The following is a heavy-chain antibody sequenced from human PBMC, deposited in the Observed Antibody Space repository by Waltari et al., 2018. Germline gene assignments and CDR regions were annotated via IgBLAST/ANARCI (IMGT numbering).Heavy chain of an antibody. Sequence: EVQLVESGGVVVQPGGSLRLSCAASGFTFDDYAMHWVRQAPGKGLEWVSLINWDGGSTYYADSVKGRFTSSRDNSKNSRYLQMDSLRAEDTALYFCAKDKDGYGSGSYLYWGQGTLVTVSS. CDR1: GFTFDDYA. J-gene: IGHJ4*02. CDR2: INWDGGST. V-gene: IGHV3-43D*04. D-gene: IGHD3-10*01. CDR3: AKDKDGYGSGSYLY.